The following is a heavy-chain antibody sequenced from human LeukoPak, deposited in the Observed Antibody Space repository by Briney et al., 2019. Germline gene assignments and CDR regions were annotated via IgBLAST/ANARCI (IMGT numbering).Heavy chain of an antibody. CDR3: AREIIPAALTGAYGMDV. V-gene: IGHV1-18*01. CDR1: GYNFKTYG. CDR2: ISVYHGNT. D-gene: IGHD2-2*01. Sequence: ASVKVSCRASGYNFKTYGISWVRQAPGQGLEWMGWISVYHGNTHYAQRFQGRLTVTADRSTSTAYMELRTLRSDDTAVYYCAREIIPAALTGAYGMDVWGQGTTVTVS. J-gene: IGHJ6*02.